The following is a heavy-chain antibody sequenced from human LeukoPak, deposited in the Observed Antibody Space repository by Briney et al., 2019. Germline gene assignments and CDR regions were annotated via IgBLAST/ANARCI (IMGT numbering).Heavy chain of an antibody. CDR2: MNPNSGNT. D-gene: IGHD2-2*01. V-gene: IGHV1-8*03. CDR1: GYTFTSYD. J-gene: IGHJ6*03. Sequence: ASVKVSCKASGYTFTSYDINWVRQATGQGLEWMGWMNPNSGNTGYAQKFQGRVTITRNTSISTAYMELSSLRSEDTAVYYCARESGTHRHCSSTSCYGVYYYYYMDVWGKGTTVTVSS. CDR3: ARESGTHRHCSSTSCYGVYYYYYMDV.